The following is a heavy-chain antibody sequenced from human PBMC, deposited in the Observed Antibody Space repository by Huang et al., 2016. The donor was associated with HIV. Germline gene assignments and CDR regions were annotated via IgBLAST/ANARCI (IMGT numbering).Heavy chain of an antibody. Sequence: QVQLQESCPGLVKPSETLSLTCTVSGGSISTHYWSWIRQPPGKGLEWIGSIDYRGSTNYRPSLKSRVTILLDTSKNQFSLRVNSVTAADTAMYYCARDHHDFWRGYRRMYFFDHWGQGTLVTVSS. J-gene: IGHJ4*02. V-gene: IGHV4-59*11. CDR2: IDYRGST. CDR3: ARDHHDFWRGYRRMYFFDH. D-gene: IGHD3-3*01. CDR1: GGSISTHY.